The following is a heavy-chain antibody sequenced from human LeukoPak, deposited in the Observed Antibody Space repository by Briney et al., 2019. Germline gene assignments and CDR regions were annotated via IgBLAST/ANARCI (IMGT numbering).Heavy chain of an antibody. CDR2: IRYDGSNK. V-gene: IGHV3-30*02. CDR3: AKGCGYSYGYYFDY. Sequence: GGSLRLSCAASGFTFSSYGMHWVRQAPGKGLEWVAFIRYDGSNKYYADSVKGRFTISRDNSKNTLYLQMNSLRAEDTAVYYCAKGCGYSYGYYFDYWGQGTLVTVSS. CDR1: GFTFSSYG. D-gene: IGHD5-18*01. J-gene: IGHJ4*02.